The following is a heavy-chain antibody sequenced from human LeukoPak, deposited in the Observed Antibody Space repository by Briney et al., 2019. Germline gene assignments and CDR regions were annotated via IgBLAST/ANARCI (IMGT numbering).Heavy chain of an antibody. CDR2: IYTSGAT. J-gene: IGHJ4*02. D-gene: IGHD4-17*01. V-gene: IGHV4-4*07. Sequence: PSETLSLTCTVSGDSISSDYWSWIRQPAGKGLEWIGLIYTSGATQYSPSLKSRVTMSVDTSKNRFSLEVTSVTAADTAIYYCARDPTTVFQISYYFDFWGQGTLVTVSS. CDR3: ARDPTTVFQISYYFDF. CDR1: GDSISSDY.